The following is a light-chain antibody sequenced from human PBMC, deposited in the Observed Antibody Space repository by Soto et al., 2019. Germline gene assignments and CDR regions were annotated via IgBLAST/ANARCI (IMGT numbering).Light chain of an antibody. CDR3: QQYGNSPLT. CDR1: QSVSSSY. CDR2: GVS. Sequence: EIVLTQSPGTLSLSPRERATHSCRASQSVSSSYLAWYQQKPGQAPRLLIYGVSSRATGIPDRFSGGGSGTDFTLTICRLEPEDFAVYHCQQYGNSPLTFGGGTKVDI. J-gene: IGKJ4*01. V-gene: IGKV3-20*01.